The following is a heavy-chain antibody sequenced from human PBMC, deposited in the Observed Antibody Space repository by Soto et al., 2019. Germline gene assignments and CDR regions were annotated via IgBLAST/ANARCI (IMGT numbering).Heavy chain of an antibody. Sequence: QPQLMQSGAEVKKPGASVRVSCKASGYSFTSYGITWVRQTPGQGLEWMGWISVHNGHTDYPQKYQDRLTMTTDTSKSTAYMELTSLRSDDTAVYYCARGRGVSSWYETPHYFDSWGQGTLVTVSS. D-gene: IGHD6-13*01. J-gene: IGHJ4*02. V-gene: IGHV1-18*01. CDR3: ARGRGVSSWYETPHYFDS. CDR2: ISVHNGHT. CDR1: GYSFTSYG.